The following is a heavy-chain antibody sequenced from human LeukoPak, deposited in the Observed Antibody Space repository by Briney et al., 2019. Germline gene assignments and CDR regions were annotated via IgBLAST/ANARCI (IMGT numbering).Heavy chain of an antibody. J-gene: IGHJ4*02. CDR3: ARGDIVLGIDY. V-gene: IGHV4-38-2*02. Sequence: PSETLSLTCTVSGYFISSGYYWGWIRQPPGKGLQWIGSIHHSGSTYYNPSLKSRVTISVDTSKNQFSLKLSSVTAADTAVYYCARGDIVLGIDYWGQGTLVTVSS. D-gene: IGHD2-8*01. CDR1: GYFISSGYY. CDR2: IHHSGST.